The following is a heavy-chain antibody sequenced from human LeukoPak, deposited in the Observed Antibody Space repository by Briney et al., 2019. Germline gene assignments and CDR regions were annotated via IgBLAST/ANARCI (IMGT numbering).Heavy chain of an antibody. J-gene: IGHJ4*02. V-gene: IGHV3-21*01. CDR1: GFTLSSYW. CDR2: ISSSSSYI. Sequence: GGSLRLSCAASGFTLSSYWMNWVRQAPGKGLEWVSPISSSSSYIYYADSVKGRFTISRDNAKNSLYLQMNSLRAEDTAVYYCASSTQYYYDSSGDFRDLYYFDYWGQGTLVTVSS. D-gene: IGHD3-22*01. CDR3: ASSTQYYYDSSGDFRDLYYFDY.